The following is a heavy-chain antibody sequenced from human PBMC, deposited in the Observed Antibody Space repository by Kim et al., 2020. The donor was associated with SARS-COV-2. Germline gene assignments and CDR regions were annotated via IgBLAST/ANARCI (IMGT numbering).Heavy chain of an antibody. Sequence: SETLSLTCAVYGVSFSGYHWSWIRQPPGKGLDWIGEINHSGSTNYNPSLKSRVTISVDTSKNQFSLKLRSVTAADTAVYYCARGRAGVVPGPILGIGPHYDYYVMDVWGQGTTVTVSS. CDR3: ARGRAGVVPGPILGIGPHYDYYVMDV. CDR1: GVSFSGYH. V-gene: IGHV4-34*01. D-gene: IGHD2-2*02. CDR2: INHSGST. J-gene: IGHJ6*02.